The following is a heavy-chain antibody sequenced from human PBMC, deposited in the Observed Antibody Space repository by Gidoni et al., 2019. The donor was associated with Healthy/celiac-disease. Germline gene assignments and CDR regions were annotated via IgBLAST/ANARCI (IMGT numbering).Heavy chain of an antibody. CDR1: GFSLRTSGVG. Sequence: QLPLTASGPTLVKPPPTLTLTSTFSGFSLRTSGVGLGWIRQPPGKALGWLALISWDDDKRYSPSLKSRLTSTKDTSKNQVVLTRTNMDPVDTATYYCAHRHRNTVMDVWGQGTTVTVSS. CDR3: AHRHRNTVMDV. CDR2: ISWDDDK. J-gene: IGHJ6*02. V-gene: IGHV2-5*02. D-gene: IGHD2-2*02.